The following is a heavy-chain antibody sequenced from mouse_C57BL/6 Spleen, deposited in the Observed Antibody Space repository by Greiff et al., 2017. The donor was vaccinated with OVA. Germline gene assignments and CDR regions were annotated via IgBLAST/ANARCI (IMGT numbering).Heavy chain of an antibody. Sequence: EVQLQQSGPELVKPGASVKISCKASGYTFTDYYMNWVKQSHGKSLEWIGDINPNNGGTSYNQKFKGKATLTVDKSSSTAYMELRSLTSEDSAVYYCARNPASFYYGNYDGSYFGYWGQGTTLTVSS. D-gene: IGHD2-1*01. V-gene: IGHV1-26*01. CDR3: ARNPASFYYGNYDGSYFGY. CDR1: GYTFTDYY. J-gene: IGHJ2*01. CDR2: INPNNGGT.